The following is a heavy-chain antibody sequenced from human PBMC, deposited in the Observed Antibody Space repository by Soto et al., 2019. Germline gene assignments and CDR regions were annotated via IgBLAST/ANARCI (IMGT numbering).Heavy chain of an antibody. J-gene: IGHJ6*02. D-gene: IGHD3-10*01. CDR1: GFSLSTSGVG. CDR3: SHIRGSGLFGMDV. CDR2: IFSNDDK. V-gene: IGHV2-5*01. Sequence: QITLKEAGPTLMKPTQTLTLTCAFSGFSLSTSGVGVGWVRQPPGKALEWLALIFSNDDKRYSPTLMSRLTITKDTSKTPVVLTMTNLDPVDTATYYCSHIRGSGLFGMDVWGQATTVTVSS.